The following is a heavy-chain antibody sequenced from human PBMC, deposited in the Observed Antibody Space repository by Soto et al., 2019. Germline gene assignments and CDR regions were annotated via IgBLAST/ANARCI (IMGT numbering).Heavy chain of an antibody. V-gene: IGHV3-23*01. Sequence: EVQLLESGGGVVQPGGSLRLSCVASGFSFRDFAMSWVRQAPGKGLEWVVGISDSGATTYYADSVRGRFTISRDNSRNKVFLQLNYLRAEETASYYCAREDTGSGALDYWGKGTLVTVSS. CDR3: AREDTGSGALDY. CDR2: ISDSGATT. D-gene: IGHD6-19*01. J-gene: IGHJ4*02. CDR1: GFSFRDFA.